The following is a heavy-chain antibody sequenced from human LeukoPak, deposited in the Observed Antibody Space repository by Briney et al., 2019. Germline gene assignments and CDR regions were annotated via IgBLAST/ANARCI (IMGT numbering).Heavy chain of an antibody. V-gene: IGHV4-59*01. CDR3: ARGTLLGYQPYFDY. CDR2: IYYSGST. J-gene: IGHJ4*02. Sequence: SETLSLTCTVSGGSISSYYWSWIRQPPGKGLEWIGYIYYSGSTNYNPSLKSRVTISVDTSKNQFSLKLSSVTAADTAVYYCARGTLLGYQPYFDYWGQGTLVTVSS. CDR1: GGSISSYY. D-gene: IGHD2-2*01.